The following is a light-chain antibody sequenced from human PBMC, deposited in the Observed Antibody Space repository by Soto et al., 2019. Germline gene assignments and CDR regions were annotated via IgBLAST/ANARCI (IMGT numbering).Light chain of an antibody. CDR1: QSVSSY. CDR2: DAS. J-gene: IGKJ1*01. CDR3: QQRSKWPPWT. Sequence: IVLTQSPATLSLSPGERATLSCRASQSVSSYLAWYQQKPGQAPRLLIYDASNRATGIPARFSGSGSGTDFTLTISSLEPEDFAVYYCQQRSKWPPWTFGQGT. V-gene: IGKV3-11*01.